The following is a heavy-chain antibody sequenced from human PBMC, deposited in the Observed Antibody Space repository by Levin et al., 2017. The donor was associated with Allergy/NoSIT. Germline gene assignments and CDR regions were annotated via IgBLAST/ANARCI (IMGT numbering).Heavy chain of an antibody. CDR1: GFTFSSYG. V-gene: IGHV3-33*01. J-gene: IGHJ3*02. CDR3: ARAHFGNRDAFDI. D-gene: IGHD3-10*01. CDR2: IWYDGSNK. Sequence: GESLKISCAASGFTFSSYGMHWVRQAPGKGLEWVAVIWYDGSNKYYADSVKGRFTISRDNSKNTLYLQMNSLRAEDTAVYYCARAHFGNRDAFDIWGQGTMVTVSS.